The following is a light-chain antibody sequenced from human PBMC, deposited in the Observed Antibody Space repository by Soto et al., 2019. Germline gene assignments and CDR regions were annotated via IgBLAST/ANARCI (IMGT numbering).Light chain of an antibody. Sequence: EIVLTQSPGTLSLSPGERATLSCRASQSVSSSYLAWYQQKPGQAPRLLIYGALNRATGIPDRFSASGSGTDFTLTISRLEPEDFVMYYCQQYGSSPPYTFGQGTKLEIK. CDR2: GAL. J-gene: IGKJ2*01. CDR1: QSVSSSY. CDR3: QQYGSSPPYT. V-gene: IGKV3-20*01.